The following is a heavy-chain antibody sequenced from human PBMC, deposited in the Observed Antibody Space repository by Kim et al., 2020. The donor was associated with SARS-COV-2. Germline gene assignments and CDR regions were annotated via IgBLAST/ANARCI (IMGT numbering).Heavy chain of an antibody. J-gene: IGHJ5*02. CDR2: INHSGST. D-gene: IGHD3-10*01. Sequence: SETLSLTCAVYGGSFSGYYWSWIRQPPGKGLEWIGEINHSGSTNYNPSLKSRVTISVDTSKNQFSLKLSSVTAADTAVYYCARRLHYGSGSYYNRVDNWFDPWGQGTLVTVSS. CDR3: ARRLHYGSGSYYNRVDNWFDP. CDR1: GGSFSGYY. V-gene: IGHV4-34*01.